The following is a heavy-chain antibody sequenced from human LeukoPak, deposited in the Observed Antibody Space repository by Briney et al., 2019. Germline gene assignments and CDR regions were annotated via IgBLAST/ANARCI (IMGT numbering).Heavy chain of an antibody. V-gene: IGHV3-21*01. Sequence: GGSLRLSCAASGFTFSTYNMNWVRQAPGKGLEWVSSISGSSTYIYYADSVKGRFTISRDNAENSLYLQMNSLRAEDTAVYYCAKSYYDSSGYRGDLEYWGQGTLVTVSS. CDR1: GFTFSTYN. CDR3: AKSYYDSSGYRGDLEY. CDR2: ISGSSTYI. J-gene: IGHJ4*02. D-gene: IGHD3-22*01.